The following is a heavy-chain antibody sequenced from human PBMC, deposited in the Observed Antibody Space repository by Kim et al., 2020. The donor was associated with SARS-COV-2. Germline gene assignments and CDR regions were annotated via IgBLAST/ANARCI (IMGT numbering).Heavy chain of an antibody. D-gene: IGHD2-8*02. CDR2: IDPSDSYT. CDR3: ASSTPGILGRYYYGMDV. J-gene: IGHJ6*02. Sequence: GESLKISCKGSGYSFTSYWISWVRQMPGKGLEWMGRIDPSDSYTNYSPSFQGHVTISADKSISTAYLQWSSLKASDTAMYYCASSTPGILGRYYYGMDVWGQGTTVTVSS. CDR1: GYSFTSYW. V-gene: IGHV5-10-1*01.